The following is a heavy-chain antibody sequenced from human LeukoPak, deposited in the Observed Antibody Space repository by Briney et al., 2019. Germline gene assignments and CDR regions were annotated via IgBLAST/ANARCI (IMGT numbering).Heavy chain of an antibody. CDR2: IRYDGTYK. D-gene: IGHD5-18*01. CDR3: ATGSGRYSHVYFYY. J-gene: IGHJ4*02. V-gene: IGHV3-30*02. CDR1: RFTFSSYG. Sequence: GGSLRLSCAASRFTFSSYGMHWVRQAPGRGLEWVAFIRYDGTYKYYADSVKGRFTISRDNSKNTLYLQMNSLRGEDTAVYYCATGSGRYSHVYFYYWGQGTLVTVSS.